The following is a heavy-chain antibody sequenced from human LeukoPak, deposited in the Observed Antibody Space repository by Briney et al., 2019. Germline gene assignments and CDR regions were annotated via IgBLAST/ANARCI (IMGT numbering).Heavy chain of an antibody. V-gene: IGHV1-69*04. CDR2: IIPILGIA. Sequence: ASVKVSCKASGGTFSSYAISWVRQAPGQGREWMGRIIPILGIANYAQKFQGRVTITADKSTSTAYMELSSLRSEDTAVYYCASNFWSGYYYYGMDVWGQGTTVTVSS. CDR3: ASNFWSGYYYYGMDV. CDR1: GGTFSSYA. D-gene: IGHD3-3*01. J-gene: IGHJ6*02.